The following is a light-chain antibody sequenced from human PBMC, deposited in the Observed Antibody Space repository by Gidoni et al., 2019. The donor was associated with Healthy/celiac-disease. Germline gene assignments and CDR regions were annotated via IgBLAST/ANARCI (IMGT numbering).Light chain of an antibody. J-gene: IGKJ2*01. CDR2: KAS. CDR3: QQYNSYPYT. Sequence: DIQMTQSPSTLSASVGDRVTITCRASQSISSWLAWYQQKPGKAPKVLIYKASSLESWVPSRFSGSGSGTEFTLTISSLQPDDFATYYCQQYNSYPYTFXXXTKLEIK. V-gene: IGKV1-5*03. CDR1: QSISSW.